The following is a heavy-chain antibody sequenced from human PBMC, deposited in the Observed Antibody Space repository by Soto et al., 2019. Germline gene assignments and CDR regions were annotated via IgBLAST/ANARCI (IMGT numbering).Heavy chain of an antibody. D-gene: IGHD6-13*01. CDR3: AXEAAAGTGLYYYYGMDV. CDR2: INPSGGST. CDR1: GYTFTSYY. V-gene: IGHV1-46*01. J-gene: IGHJ6*01. Sequence: AAVKVSCKASGYTFTSYYMHWVRQAPGQGLEWMGIINPSGGSTSYAQKFQGRVTMTRDTSTSTVYMELSSLRSEDTAVYYCAXEAAAGTGLYYYYGMDVWGQGTTVTVSS.